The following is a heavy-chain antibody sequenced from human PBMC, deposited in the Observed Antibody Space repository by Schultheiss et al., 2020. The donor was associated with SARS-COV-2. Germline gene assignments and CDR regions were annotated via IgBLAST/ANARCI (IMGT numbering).Heavy chain of an antibody. V-gene: IGHV4-30-2*01. CDR3: ARGDSSGHYLDY. CDR1: GGSISSGGYS. Sequence: LRLSCAVSGGSISSGGYSWSWIRQPPGKGLEWIGYIYYSGSTYYNPSLKSRVTISVDRSKNQFSLKLSPVTAADTAVYYCARGDSSGHYLDYWGQGTLVTVSS. J-gene: IGHJ4*02. D-gene: IGHD3-22*01. CDR2: IYYSGST.